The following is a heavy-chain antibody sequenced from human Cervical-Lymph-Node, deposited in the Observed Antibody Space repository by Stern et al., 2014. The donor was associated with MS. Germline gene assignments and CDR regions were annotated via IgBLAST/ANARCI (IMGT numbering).Heavy chain of an antibody. Sequence: DVHLVESGAEVKKPGESLKISCKGSGYSFTSYWIGWVRQMPGKGLEWMGIIYPGDSDTRYSPSFQGQVTISADKSISTAYLQWSSLKASDTAMYYCARQKSSSWSFYYYYGMDVWGQGTTVTVSS. CDR3: ARQKSSSWSFYYYYGMDV. J-gene: IGHJ6*02. D-gene: IGHD6-13*01. CDR1: GYSFTSYW. V-gene: IGHV5-51*01. CDR2: IYPGDSDT.